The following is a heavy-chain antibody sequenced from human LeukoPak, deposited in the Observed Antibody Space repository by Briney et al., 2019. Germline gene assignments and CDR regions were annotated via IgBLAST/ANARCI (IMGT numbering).Heavy chain of an antibody. D-gene: IGHD5-12*01. CDR1: GGSVRSGSYY. CDR3: ARGGYSGYESDDDAFDI. V-gene: IGHV4-61*01. CDR2: IYYRGST. J-gene: IGHJ3*02. Sequence: SETLSLTCTVSGGSVRSGSYYWSWIRQPPGKGLEWIAFIYYRGSTNYNPSLKSRVTISVDRSKNQFSLKLSSVTAADTAVYYCARGGYSGYESDDDAFDIWGQGTMVTVSS.